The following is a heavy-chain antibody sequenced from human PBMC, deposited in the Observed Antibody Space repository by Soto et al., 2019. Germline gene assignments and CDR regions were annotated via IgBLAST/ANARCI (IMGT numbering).Heavy chain of an antibody. CDR1: GGSISSGGYY. CDR2: IYHSGST. CDR3: AREAAGILNWCDP. D-gene: IGHD2-15*01. V-gene: IGHV4-31*03. J-gene: IGHJ5*02. Sequence: QVQLQESGPGLVKPSQTLSLTCTVSGGSISSGGYYWRWIRQHPGKGLEWIGYIYHSGSTYYNPYLNGRDNKTVDTTKNQFSLKVSSVIAADTAMYYGAREAAGILNWCDPWGKGTQGTVSS.